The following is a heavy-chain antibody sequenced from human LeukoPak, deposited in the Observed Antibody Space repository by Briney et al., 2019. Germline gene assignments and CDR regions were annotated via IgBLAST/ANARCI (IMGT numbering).Heavy chain of an antibody. Sequence: PGGSLRLSCAASGFTFSSYGMHWVRQAPGKGLEWVAFIRYDGSNKYYADSVKGRFTISRDKSKNTLYLQMNSLRAEDTAVYYCAKDLPDSRESLTGHWFDPWGQGTLVTVSA. J-gene: IGHJ5*02. D-gene: IGHD3-10*01. CDR3: AKDLPDSRESLTGHWFDP. CDR2: IRYDGSNK. CDR1: GFTFSSYG. V-gene: IGHV3-30*02.